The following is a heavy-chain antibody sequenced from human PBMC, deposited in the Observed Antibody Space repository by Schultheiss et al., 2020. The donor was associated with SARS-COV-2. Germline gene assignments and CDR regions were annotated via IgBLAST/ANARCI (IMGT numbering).Heavy chain of an antibody. CDR3: ARERGQNWFDP. V-gene: IGHV1-46*01. CDR2: INPSGGST. CDR1: GYTFTSYY. J-gene: IGHJ5*02. Sequence: ALVKVSCKASGYTFTSYYMHWVRQAPGQGLEWMGIINPSGGSTSYAQKFQGRVTMTRDTSTSTVYMELSSLRSEDTAVYYCARERGQNWFDPWGQGTLVTVSS. D-gene: IGHD3-16*01.